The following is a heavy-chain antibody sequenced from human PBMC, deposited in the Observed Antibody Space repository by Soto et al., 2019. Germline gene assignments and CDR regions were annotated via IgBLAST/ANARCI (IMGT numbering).Heavy chain of an antibody. J-gene: IGHJ4*02. D-gene: IGHD2-8*01. CDR2: IWYDGSNK. CDR3: ARLGRDCTSGACYGTGFDY. Sequence: PGGSLRLSCAASAFTFSSYGMNWVRQAPGKGLEWVALIWYDGSNKYYADSVKGRFTISRDNSENTLYLQMNSLRAEDTAVYYCARLGRDCTSGACYGTGFDYWGQGTLVTVSS. CDR1: AFTFSSYG. V-gene: IGHV3-33*01.